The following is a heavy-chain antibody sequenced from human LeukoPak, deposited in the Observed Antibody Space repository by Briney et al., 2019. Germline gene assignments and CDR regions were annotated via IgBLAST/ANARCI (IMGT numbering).Heavy chain of an antibody. Sequence: GGSLRLSCAASGFTFSNYGMSWVRQAPGKGLEWVSAISGSGGTTYYADSVKGRFTISRDNSENTLYLQMNSLRAEDTAVYYCAELGITMIGGVWGKGTTVTISS. CDR3: AELGITMIGGV. CDR1: GFTFSNYG. V-gene: IGHV3-23*01. D-gene: IGHD3-10*02. J-gene: IGHJ6*04. CDR2: ISGSGGTT.